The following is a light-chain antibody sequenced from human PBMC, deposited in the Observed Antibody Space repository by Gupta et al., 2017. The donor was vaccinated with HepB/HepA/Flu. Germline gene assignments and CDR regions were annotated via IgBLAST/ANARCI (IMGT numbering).Light chain of an antibody. V-gene: IGKV3-15*01. CDR3: QQYNNWPSWT. J-gene: IGKJ1*01. Sequence: EIMMTQSPATLSLSPGERATLSCRASQTVNDNVAWFQQKPGQPPRLLIYGAATRATDTPTRFSGSGSGTEFTLTISSLESEDFAVYYCQQYNNWPSWTVGQGTKVEFK. CDR2: GAA. CDR1: QTVNDN.